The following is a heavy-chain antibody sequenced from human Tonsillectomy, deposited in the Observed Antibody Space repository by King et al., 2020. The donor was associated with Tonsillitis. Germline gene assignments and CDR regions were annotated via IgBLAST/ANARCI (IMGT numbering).Heavy chain of an antibody. D-gene: IGHD6-19*01. Sequence: VQLVESGGGLVKPGRSLRLSCTGSGFTFGDYAMSWFRQAPGKGLQGVGFTRCKVYGGTTEYAVSVKGRFTISREDSTSIASLQMTSLKTEDTAVYYCTRGRAAVANYYYNGMDVWGQGTPVTVSS. V-gene: IGHV3-49*05. J-gene: IGHJ6*02. CDR1: GFTFGDYA. CDR3: TRGRAAVANYYYNGMDV. CDR2: TRCKVYGGTT.